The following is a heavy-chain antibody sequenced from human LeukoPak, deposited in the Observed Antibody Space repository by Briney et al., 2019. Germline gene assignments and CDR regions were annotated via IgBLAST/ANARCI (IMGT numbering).Heavy chain of an antibody. Sequence: LSGGSLRLSCATSGFTFSSYTMNWVRQTPGKGLDWVSVISISGGVTYYADSVKGRFTISRDNSKNTVYVQMNSLTAEDTALYYCAKGGISKQQLDSWGPGTLVTVSS. D-gene: IGHD6-13*01. CDR3: AKGGISKQQLDS. V-gene: IGHV3-23*01. J-gene: IGHJ4*02. CDR1: GFTFSSYT. CDR2: ISISGGVT.